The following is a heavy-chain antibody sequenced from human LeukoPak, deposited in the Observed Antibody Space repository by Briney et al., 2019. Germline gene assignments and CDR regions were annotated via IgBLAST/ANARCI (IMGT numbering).Heavy chain of an antibody. J-gene: IGHJ6*02. Sequence: ASVKVSCKVSGYTLTELSMHWVRQAPGKGLEWMGGFDPEDGETIYAQKFQGRVTMTEDTSTDTAYMELSSLRSEDTAVYYCATGKSIAADYYYYGMDVWGQGTTVTVSS. V-gene: IGHV1-24*01. CDR1: GYTLTELS. D-gene: IGHD6-13*01. CDR2: FDPEDGET. CDR3: ATGKSIAADYYYYGMDV.